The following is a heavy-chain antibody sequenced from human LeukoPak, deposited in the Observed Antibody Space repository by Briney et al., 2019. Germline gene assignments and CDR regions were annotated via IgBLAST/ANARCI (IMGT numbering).Heavy chain of an antibody. CDR2: IYYSGST. CDR3: ARAFRYYDILTGYKFPSTIAYYFDY. Sequence: SQTLSLTCTVSGGSISSGGSYWSWIRQHPGKGLEWIGYIYYSGSTYYNPSLKSRVTISVDTSKNQFSLKLSSVTAADTAVYYCARAFRYYDILTGYKFPSTIAYYFDYWGQGTLVTVSS. D-gene: IGHD3-9*01. CDR1: GGSISSGGSY. J-gene: IGHJ4*02. V-gene: IGHV4-31*03.